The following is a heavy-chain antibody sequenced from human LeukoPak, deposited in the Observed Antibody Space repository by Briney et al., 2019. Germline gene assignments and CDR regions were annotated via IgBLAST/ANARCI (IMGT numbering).Heavy chain of an antibody. CDR2: IREDGSDK. D-gene: IGHD4-17*01. V-gene: IGHV3-7*02. CDR1: GFTFRSFW. CDR3: ARNPRTVTTYYYYYGMDV. Sequence: GGSLRLSCAASGFTFRSFWMSWVRQAPGIGLEWVADIREDGSDKFYVDSVKGRFTISRDNAKKSLYLQMNSLRAEDTAVYYCARNPRTVTTYYYYYGMDVWGQGTTVTVSS. J-gene: IGHJ6*02.